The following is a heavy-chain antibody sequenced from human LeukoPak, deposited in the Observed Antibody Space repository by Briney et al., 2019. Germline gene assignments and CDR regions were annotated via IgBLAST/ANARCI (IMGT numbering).Heavy chain of an antibody. Sequence: ASVKVSCEASGYTFTSYGISWVLQAPGQGLEWMGWISAYNGNTNYAQKLQGRVTMTTDTSTSTAYMELRSLRSDDTAVYYCARIGTARVVIYYYYMDVWGKGTTVTVSS. V-gene: IGHV1-18*01. J-gene: IGHJ6*03. CDR3: ARIGTARVVIYYYYMDV. D-gene: IGHD2-21*01. CDR2: ISAYNGNT. CDR1: GYTFTSYG.